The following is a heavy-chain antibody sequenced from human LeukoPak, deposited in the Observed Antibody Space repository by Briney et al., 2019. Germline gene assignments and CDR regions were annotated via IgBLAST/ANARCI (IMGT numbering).Heavy chain of an antibody. CDR2: IKQDGSEK. V-gene: IGHV3-7*01. D-gene: IGHD3-22*01. CDR3: ARDGFGYYDSSGYYEPNAFDI. Sequence: GGSLRLSCAASGFTFSSYWMSWVRQAPGKGLEWVANIKQDGSEKYYVDSVKGRFTISRDNAKNSLYLQMNSLRAEDTAVYYCARDGFGYYDSSGYYEPNAFDIWGQGTMVTVSS. J-gene: IGHJ3*02. CDR1: GFTFSSYW.